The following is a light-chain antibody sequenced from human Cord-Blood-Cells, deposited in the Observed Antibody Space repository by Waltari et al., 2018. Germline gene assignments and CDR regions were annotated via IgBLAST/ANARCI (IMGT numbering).Light chain of an antibody. CDR2: RNN. CDR1: SPNTGRKH. V-gene: IGLV1-47*01. CDR3: AAWDDSLSGVV. Sequence: QSVLTQPASATETPGQTVTTPSTGSSPNTGRKHVTRYQQHPGTAPKLLLYRNNQRPSGVPDRFSGSKSGTSASLAISGLRSEYEADYYCAAWDDSLSGVVFGGGTKLTVL. J-gene: IGLJ2*01.